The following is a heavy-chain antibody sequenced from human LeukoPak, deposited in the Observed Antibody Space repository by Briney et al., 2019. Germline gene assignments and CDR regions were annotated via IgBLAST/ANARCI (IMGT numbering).Heavy chain of an antibody. CDR1: GGTFSSYA. V-gene: IGHV1-69*13. J-gene: IGHJ6*03. CDR3: ASSPYYDILTAVKTYYYYYMDV. CDR2: IIPIFGTA. D-gene: IGHD3-9*01. Sequence: SVKVSCKASGGTFSSYAISWVRQAPGQGLEWMGGIIPIFGTANYAQKFQGRVTITADESTSTAYIELSSLRYEDTAVYYCASSPYYDILTAVKTYYYYYMDVWGKGTTVTVSS.